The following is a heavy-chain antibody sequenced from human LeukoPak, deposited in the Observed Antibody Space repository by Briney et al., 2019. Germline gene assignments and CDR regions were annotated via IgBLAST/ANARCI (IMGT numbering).Heavy chain of an antibody. Sequence: SETLSLTCTVSGGSISSSSYYWGWIRQPPGKGLEWIGEINHSGSTNYNPSLKSRVTISVDTSKNQFSLKLRSVTAADTAVYYCARDPFKYYYDSSGYWGQGTLVTVSS. V-gene: IGHV4-39*07. J-gene: IGHJ4*02. D-gene: IGHD3-22*01. CDR1: GGSISSSSYY. CDR2: INHSGST. CDR3: ARDPFKYYYDSSGY.